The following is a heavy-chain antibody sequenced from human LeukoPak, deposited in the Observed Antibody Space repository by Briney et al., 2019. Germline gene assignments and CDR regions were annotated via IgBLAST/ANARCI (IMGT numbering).Heavy chain of an antibody. J-gene: IGHJ4*02. CDR1: GFTFSSYS. V-gene: IGHV3-21*01. CDR3: GRGDSSGWSPNFDY. Sequence: GGSLRLSCAASGFTFSSYSMNWVRQAPGKGLEWVSSISSSSSSYIYYADSVKGRFTISRDNAKNSLYLQMDSLRAEDTAVYYWGRGDSSGWSPNFDYGGKETLVTVSS. D-gene: IGHD6-13*01. CDR2: ISSSSSSYI.